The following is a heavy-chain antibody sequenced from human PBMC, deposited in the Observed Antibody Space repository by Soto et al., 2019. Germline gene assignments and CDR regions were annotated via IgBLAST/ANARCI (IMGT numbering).Heavy chain of an antibody. Sequence: QVQLVESGGGVVQXGRSLRLSCAASGFPFTTYGMHWVREGPGKGLEWVAVISYDGSNKYYADSVKGRFTISRDNSKNTLYLQMNSLRPEDTALYYCVGGQYYFDYRGQGTLVTVSS. CDR2: ISYDGSNK. D-gene: IGHD3-10*01. CDR1: GFPFTTYG. CDR3: VGGQYYFDY. J-gene: IGHJ4*02. V-gene: IGHV3-30*03.